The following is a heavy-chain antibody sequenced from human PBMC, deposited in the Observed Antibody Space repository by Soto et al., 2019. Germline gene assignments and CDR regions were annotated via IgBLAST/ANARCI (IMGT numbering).Heavy chain of an antibody. J-gene: IGHJ3*02. CDR2: TRDKAHSYTT. Sequence: GGSLRLSCAASGFIFSDHYMDWVRQAPGKGLEWVGRTRDKAHSYTTEYAASVKGRFTISRDDSKNSLFLQMSGLKTEDTAVYYCARVRSSSWGLDAFDIWGQGTMVTVSS. CDR3: ARVRSSSWGLDAFDI. D-gene: IGHD6-13*01. V-gene: IGHV3-72*01. CDR1: GFIFSDHY.